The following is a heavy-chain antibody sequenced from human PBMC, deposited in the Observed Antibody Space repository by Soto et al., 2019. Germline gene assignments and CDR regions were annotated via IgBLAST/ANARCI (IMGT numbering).Heavy chain of an antibody. D-gene: IGHD5-12*01. CDR1: GGSISGSGYY. Sequence: QLQLQESGPGLVKPSETLSLTCTVSGGSISGSGYYWGWIRQPPGKGLEWIGSIYYSGSTYYNPSLKSRVTISVDTSKNQYSLKLSSVTAADTSVYYCARLLQNPTTDGYNIVFYYWGQVELLTVSS. J-gene: IGHJ4*02. CDR2: IYYSGST. V-gene: IGHV4-39*01. CDR3: ARLLQNPTTDGYNIVFYY.